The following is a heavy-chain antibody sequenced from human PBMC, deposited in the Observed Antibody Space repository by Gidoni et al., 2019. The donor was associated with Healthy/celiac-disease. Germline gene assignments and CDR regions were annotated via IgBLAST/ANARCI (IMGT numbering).Heavy chain of an antibody. CDR1: GFTFSSYS. Sequence: EVQLVESGGGLVKPGGSLRLSCAASGFTFSSYSMNWVRQAPGKGLEWVSSISSSSSYIYYADSVKGRFTISRDNAKNSLYLQMNSLRAEDTAVYYCARVGSGWYGVDYWGQGTLVTVSS. CDR3: ARVGSGWYGVDY. CDR2: ISSSSSYI. V-gene: IGHV3-21*01. J-gene: IGHJ4*02. D-gene: IGHD6-19*01.